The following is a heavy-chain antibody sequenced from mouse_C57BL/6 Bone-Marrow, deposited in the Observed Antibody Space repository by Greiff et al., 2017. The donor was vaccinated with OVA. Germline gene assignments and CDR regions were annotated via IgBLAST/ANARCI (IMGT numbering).Heavy chain of an antibody. Sequence: VQLVESGPELVKPGASVKISCKASGYAFSSSWMNWVKQRPGKGLEWIGRIYPGDGDTNYNGKFKGKATLTADKSSSTAYMQLSSLTSEDSAVYFCAREGFITTVVATGNYAMDYWGQGTSVTVSS. D-gene: IGHD1-1*01. J-gene: IGHJ4*01. V-gene: IGHV1-82*01. CDR2: IYPGDGDT. CDR1: GYAFSSSW. CDR3: AREGFITTVVATGNYAMDY.